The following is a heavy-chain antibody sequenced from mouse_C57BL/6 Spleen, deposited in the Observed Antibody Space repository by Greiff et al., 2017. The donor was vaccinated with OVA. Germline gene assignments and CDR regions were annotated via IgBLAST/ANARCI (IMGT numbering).Heavy chain of an antibody. Sequence: VQLQQPGAELVKPGASVKMSCKASGYTFTSYWITWVKQRPGHGLEWIGDIYPGSGSTNYNEKFKSKATLTVDTSSSTAYMQLSSLTSEDSAVYYCARGGYYYGSSYAMDYWGQGTSVTVSS. CDR3: ARGGYYYGSSYAMDY. CDR1: GYTFTSYW. V-gene: IGHV1-55*01. D-gene: IGHD1-1*01. CDR2: IYPGSGST. J-gene: IGHJ4*01.